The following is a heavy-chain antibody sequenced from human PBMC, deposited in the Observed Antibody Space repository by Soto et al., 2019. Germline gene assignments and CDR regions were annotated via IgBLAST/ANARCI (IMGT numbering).Heavy chain of an antibody. J-gene: IGHJ3*02. CDR2: IIPKFSTS. D-gene: IGHD1-26*01. CDR1: GGTFNNYA. V-gene: IGHV1-69*06. Sequence: QVQLVQSGAELKKPGSSVRVSCKASGGTFNNYAVHWVRQAPGQGLEWMGGIIPKFSTSSSAQKFQGRVTMNVDSSTNTAYRELISLRSEDTALYYCARGGIGSQSYAFDIWGQGTAVTVSS. CDR3: ARGGIGSQSYAFDI.